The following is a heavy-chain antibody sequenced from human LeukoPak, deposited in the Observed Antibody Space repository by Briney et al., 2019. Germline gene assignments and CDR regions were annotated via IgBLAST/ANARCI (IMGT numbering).Heavy chain of an antibody. CDR3: ARSLID. Sequence: SQTLSLTCAISGDSFSSNRAAWSWHSQSPSRGLEWLGRTYRRSKWHNDYAVSVKSRITINPDTSKNQFSLQLNSVTPEDTAVYYCARSLIDWGQGTLVTVSS. J-gene: IGHJ4*02. V-gene: IGHV6-1*01. CDR1: GDSFSSNRAA. CDR2: TYRRSKWHN.